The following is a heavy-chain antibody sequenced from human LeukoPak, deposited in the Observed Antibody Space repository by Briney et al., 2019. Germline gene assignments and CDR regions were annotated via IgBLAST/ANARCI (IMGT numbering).Heavy chain of an antibody. J-gene: IGHJ4*02. V-gene: IGHV3-53*05. CDR1: GLTFTDNY. Sequence: PGGSLRLSCSASGLTFTDNYMSWVRQAPGKGLEWVSVIFPDGRTYHSDSLKGRFTISRDKSKNTVLLQINALRADDTALYHCARTNPVYGDFDYWGQGVLVTVSS. CDR2: IFPDGRT. CDR3: ARTNPVYGDFDY. D-gene: IGHD4-17*01.